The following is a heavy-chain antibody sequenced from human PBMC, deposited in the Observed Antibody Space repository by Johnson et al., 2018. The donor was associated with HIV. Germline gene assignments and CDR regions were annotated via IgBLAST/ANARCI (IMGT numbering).Heavy chain of an antibody. D-gene: IGHD4/OR15-4a*01. V-gene: IGHV3-11*04. CDR3: ARDGRGLYAFEI. Sequence: QVRLVESGGGLVQPGGSLRLSCAASGFTVSSNYMSWVRQAPGKGLEWISFISSGGGTTSYSDSVKGRFTISRDNGKKSLYLQMNSLRAEDTAVYYCARDGRGLYAFEILGQGTVVTVSS. CDR1: GFTVSSNY. CDR2: ISSGGGTT. J-gene: IGHJ3*02.